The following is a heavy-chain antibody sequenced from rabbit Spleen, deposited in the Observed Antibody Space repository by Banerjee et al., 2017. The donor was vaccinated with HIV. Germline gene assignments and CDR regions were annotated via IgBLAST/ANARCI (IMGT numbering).Heavy chain of an antibody. V-gene: IGHV1S45*01. CDR1: GFSFSNKAV. Sequence: QEQLVESGGGLVKPEGSLTLTCTASGFSFSNKAVMCWVRQAPGKGLEWIACINAVTGKAVYASWAKGRFTSPRTSSTTVTLRMTRLTAADTATYFGARDLAGVIGWNFYLWGPGTLVTVS. CDR2: INAVTGKA. D-gene: IGHD1-1*01. CDR3: ARDLAGVIGWNFYL. J-gene: IGHJ4*01.